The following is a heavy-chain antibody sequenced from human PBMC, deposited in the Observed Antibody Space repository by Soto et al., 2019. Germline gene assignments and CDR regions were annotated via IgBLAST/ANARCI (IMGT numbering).Heavy chain of an antibody. CDR1: GYTFTGYY. CDR3: ARDQIVRWLRFPYYYYGMDV. Sequence: VASVKVSCKASGYTFTGYYMHWVRQAPGQGLEWMGWINPNSGGTNYAQKFQGRVTMTRDTSISTAYMELSRLRSDDTAVYYCARDQIVRWLRFPYYYYGMDVWGQGTTVTVSS. CDR2: INPNSGGT. J-gene: IGHJ6*02. D-gene: IGHD5-12*01. V-gene: IGHV1-2*02.